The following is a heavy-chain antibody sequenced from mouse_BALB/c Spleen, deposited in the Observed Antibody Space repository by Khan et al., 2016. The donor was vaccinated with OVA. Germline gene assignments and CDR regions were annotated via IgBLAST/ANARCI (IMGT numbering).Heavy chain of an antibody. CDR1: GFTFSSYT. Sequence: EVELVESGGGLVKPGGSLKLSCAASGFTFSSYTLSWVRQTPEKRLEWVATISSGATYTYYPDSVKGRFTISRDTATNTLYLQMSSLKSEDTAMYDCTRDGNYAHWYFDVWGAGTTVTVSS. V-gene: IGHV5-6-4*01. CDR2: ISSGATYT. J-gene: IGHJ1*01. CDR3: TRDGNYAHWYFDV. D-gene: IGHD2-1*01.